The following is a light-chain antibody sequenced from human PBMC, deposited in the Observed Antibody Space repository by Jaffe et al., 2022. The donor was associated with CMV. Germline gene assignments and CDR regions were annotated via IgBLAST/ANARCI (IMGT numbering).Light chain of an antibody. CDR3: QSYDSSIWRV. CDR1: SGSIASNY. J-gene: IGLJ2*01. Sequence: NFMLTQPHSVSESPGKTVTISCTRSSGSIASNYVQWYQQRPGSAPTTVIYEDNQRPSGVPDRFSGSIDSSSNSASLTISGLKTEDEADYYCQSYDSSIWRVFGGGTKLTVL. CDR2: EDN. V-gene: IGLV6-57*04.